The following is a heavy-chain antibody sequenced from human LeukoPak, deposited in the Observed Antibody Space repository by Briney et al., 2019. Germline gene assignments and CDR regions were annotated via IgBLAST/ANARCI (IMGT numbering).Heavy chain of an antibody. CDR1: GFTLSSYA. CDR3: AKDSRAYCGGDCYSLPHY. D-gene: IGHD2-21*02. CDR2: ISGSGGST. V-gene: IGHV3-23*01. J-gene: IGHJ4*02. Sequence: GGSLRLSCAASGFTLSSYAMSWVRQAPGKGLEWVSAISGSGGSTYYADSVKGRFTISRDNSKNTLYLQMNSLRAEDTAVYYCAKDSRAYCGGDCYSLPHYWGQGTLVTVSS.